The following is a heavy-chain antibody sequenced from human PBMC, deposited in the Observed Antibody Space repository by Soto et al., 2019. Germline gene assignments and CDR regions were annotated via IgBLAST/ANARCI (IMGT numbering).Heavy chain of an antibody. CDR2: IYYSGST. Sequence: ADPLSLTCPVSGGSISSSSYYWGWIRQPPGKGLEWIGSIYYSGSTYYNPSLKSRVTISVDTSKNQFSLKLSSVTAADTAVYYCARDYYDSSGYYSVGDYWGQGTLVTVS. CDR3: ARDYYDSSGYYSVGDY. CDR1: GGSISSSSYY. D-gene: IGHD3-22*01. J-gene: IGHJ4*02. V-gene: IGHV4-39*01.